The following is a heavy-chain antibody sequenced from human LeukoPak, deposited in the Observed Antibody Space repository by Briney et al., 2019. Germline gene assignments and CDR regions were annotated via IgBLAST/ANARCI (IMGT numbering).Heavy chain of an antibody. D-gene: IGHD6-13*01. Sequence: SETLSLTCTVSVASIITYFCSWIRPPPGKGLEWIGYIYSSGSTNYNPSLKSRVTISVDTAKNQVSLKLSSVTAADTAMYYCARQVYRSPYAFDIWGQGTVVTVSS. CDR3: ARQVYRSPYAFDI. CDR1: VASIITYF. J-gene: IGHJ3*02. CDR2: IYSSGST. V-gene: IGHV4-59*08.